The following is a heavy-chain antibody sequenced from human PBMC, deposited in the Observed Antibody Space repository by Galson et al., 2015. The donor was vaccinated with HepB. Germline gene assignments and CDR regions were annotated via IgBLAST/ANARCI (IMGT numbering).Heavy chain of an antibody. CDR1: GFTFSSYW. Sequence: SLRLSCAASGFTFSSYWMSWVRQAPGKGLEWVANIKQDGSEKYYVDSVKGRFTISRDNAKNSLYLQMNSLRAEDTAVYYCARDRRLFQVTMTSLDAFEIWGQGTMVTVSS. D-gene: IGHD3-22*01. J-gene: IGHJ3*02. CDR3: ARDRRLFQVTMTSLDAFEI. CDR2: IKQDGSEK. V-gene: IGHV3-7*03.